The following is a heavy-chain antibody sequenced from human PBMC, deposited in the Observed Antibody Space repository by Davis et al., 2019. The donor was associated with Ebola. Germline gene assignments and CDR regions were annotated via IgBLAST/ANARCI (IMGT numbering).Heavy chain of an antibody. J-gene: IGHJ4*02. CDR2: IFHTGTT. V-gene: IGHV4-31*03. CDR3: ARSGMVAATGFDY. CDR1: DDSITSGVYY. D-gene: IGHD2-15*01. Sequence: PSETLSLTCTVSDDSITSGVYYWNWIRQHPGKGLEWIGYIFHTGTTYYNPSLKSRITISVDTSKNRFSLELNSVTAADTAVYYCARSGMVAATGFDYWGQGTLVTVSS.